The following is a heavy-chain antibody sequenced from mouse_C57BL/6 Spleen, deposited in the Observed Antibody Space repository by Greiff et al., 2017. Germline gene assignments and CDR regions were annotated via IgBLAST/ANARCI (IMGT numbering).Heavy chain of an antibody. CDR1: GFTFSDYY. V-gene: IGHV5-12*01. Sequence: EVQLVESGGGLVQPGGSLKLSCAASGFTFSDYYMYWVRQTPEKRLEWVAYISNGGGSTYYPDTVKGRFTISRDNAKNTLYLQMSRLKSEDTAMYYCARGDYYGSSYPYWYFDVWGTGTTVTVSS. CDR3: ARGDYYGSSYPYWYFDV. D-gene: IGHD1-1*01. CDR2: ISNGGGST. J-gene: IGHJ1*03.